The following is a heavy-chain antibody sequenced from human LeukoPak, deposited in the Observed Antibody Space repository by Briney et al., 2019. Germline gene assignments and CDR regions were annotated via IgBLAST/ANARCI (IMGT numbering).Heavy chain of an antibody. V-gene: IGHV4-59*08. J-gene: IGHJ4*02. Sequence: PSETLSLTCTVSGGSISSYYWSWIRQPPGKGLEWIGYIYYSGRTNYNPSLKSRVTISVDTSNNQFSLELSSVTAADTAVYYCARASGYYYWGRDYWGQGTLVTVSS. D-gene: IGHD3-22*01. CDR2: IYYSGRT. CDR1: GGSISSYY. CDR3: ARASGYYYWGRDY.